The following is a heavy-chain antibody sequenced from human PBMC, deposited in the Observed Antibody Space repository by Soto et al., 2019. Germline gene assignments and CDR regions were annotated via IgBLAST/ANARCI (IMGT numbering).Heavy chain of an antibody. V-gene: IGHV3-33*01. D-gene: IGHD3-10*01. CDR1: GYTFIRYG. CDR2: IWYDGSNK. J-gene: IGHJ5*02. CDR3: ARDGSGGAWGWFDP. Sequence: QVQLEESGGGVVQPGMSLRLSCAASGYTFIRYGMHWVRQAPGKGLEWVAVIWYDGSNKYYADSVKGRFTISRDNSKNTVFLQMDSLRVEDTALYYCARDGSGGAWGWFDPWGQGTLVSVSS.